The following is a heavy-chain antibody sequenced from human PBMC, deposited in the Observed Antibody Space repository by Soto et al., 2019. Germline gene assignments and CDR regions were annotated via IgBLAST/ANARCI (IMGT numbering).Heavy chain of an antibody. D-gene: IGHD3-22*01. Sequence: GGSLRLSCAASGFTFSSYAMHWVRQAPGKGLEWVAVISYDGSNKYYADSVKGRFTISRDNSKNTLYLQMNSLRAEDTAVYYCARAPKDYYGSSGYSEYFQHWGQGTLVTVSS. J-gene: IGHJ1*01. CDR3: ARAPKDYYGSSGYSEYFQH. CDR2: ISYDGSNK. V-gene: IGHV3-30-3*01. CDR1: GFTFSSYA.